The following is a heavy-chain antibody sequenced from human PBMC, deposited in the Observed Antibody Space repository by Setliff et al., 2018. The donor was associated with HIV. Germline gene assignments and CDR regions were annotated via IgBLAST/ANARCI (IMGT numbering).Heavy chain of an antibody. CDR1: GGSFNTKRTK. V-gene: IGHV4-39*07. CDR3: VRELLGSGGTVPEVNFFDS. J-gene: IGHJ5*01. Sequence: PSETLSLTCKVSGGSFNTKRTKWGWIRQSPGKGLEWIGSIFYFGSATYNPSLKSRPLISIDMSKTQFSLNLRSVTAADTAVYYCVRELLGSGGTVPEVNFFDSWGQGTLVTVS. D-gene: IGHD1-26*01. CDR2: IFYFGSA.